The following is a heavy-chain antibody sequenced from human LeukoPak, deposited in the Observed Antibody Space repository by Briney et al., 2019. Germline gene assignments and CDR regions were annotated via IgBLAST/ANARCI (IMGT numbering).Heavy chain of an antibody. CDR3: ARRMTTVTTFDY. J-gene: IGHJ4*02. V-gene: IGHV4-39*01. CDR2: VYYTGGT. CDR1: GDSITSSSYY. Sequence: PSETLSLTCSVSGDSITSSSYYWAWIRQPPERGLEWIGSVYYTGGTNYSPSLKSRVTMSVDTSKNQFSLMLSSVTAADTAVYYCARRMTTVTTFDYWGQGTLVTVSS. D-gene: IGHD4-17*01.